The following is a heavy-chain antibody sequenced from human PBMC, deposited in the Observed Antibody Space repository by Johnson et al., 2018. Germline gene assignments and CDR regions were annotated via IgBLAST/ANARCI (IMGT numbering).Heavy chain of an antibody. D-gene: IGHD4-17*01. CDR2: IYSGGST. CDR1: GFTVRSIY. V-gene: IGHV3-66*01. CDR3: ARDHISGHTVTTSGSDYGMDV. Sequence: VQLVESGGGLVQPGGSLRLSCAVSGFTVRSIYMTWVRQTPGKGLEWVSVIYSGGSTYSAESVKGRFTISRDNSKNTLYLQMNSLRAEDTAVYYCARDHISGHTVTTSGSDYGMDVWGQGTTVTVSS. J-gene: IGHJ6*02.